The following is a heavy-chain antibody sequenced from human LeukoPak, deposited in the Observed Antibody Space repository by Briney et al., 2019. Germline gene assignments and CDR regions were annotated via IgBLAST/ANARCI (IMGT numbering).Heavy chain of an antibody. Sequence: SETLSLTCTVSGGSISSGGYYWSWIRQHPGKGLEWIGYIYYSGSTYYNPPLKSRVTISVDTSKNQFSLKLSSVTAADTAVYYCARTSSYLRDAFDIWGQGTMVTVSS. CDR3: ARTSSYLRDAFDI. J-gene: IGHJ3*02. V-gene: IGHV4-31*03. CDR2: IYYSGST. D-gene: IGHD6-6*01. CDR1: GGSISSGGYY.